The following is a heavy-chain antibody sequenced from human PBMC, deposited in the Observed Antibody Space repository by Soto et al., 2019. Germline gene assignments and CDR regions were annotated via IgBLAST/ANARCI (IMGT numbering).Heavy chain of an antibody. CDR1: GFTFTTYW. CDR3: ARVPTGGYDWN. J-gene: IGHJ4*02. V-gene: IGHV3-74*01. CDR2: ITSDGTTT. D-gene: IGHD5-12*01. Sequence: EVQLVESGGGLVQPGGSLRLSCAASGFTFTTYWMHWVRQAPGKGLMWVSRITSDGTTTNYADSVKGRFTISRDNAKNTVYLQMDSLRPEDTAVYYCARVPTGGYDWNWGQGTLVTVSS.